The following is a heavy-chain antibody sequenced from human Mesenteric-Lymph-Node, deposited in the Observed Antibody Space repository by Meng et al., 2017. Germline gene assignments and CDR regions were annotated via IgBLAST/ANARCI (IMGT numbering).Heavy chain of an antibody. CDR2: IYHSGST. D-gene: IGHD4-17*01. CDR3: AREGTGDYPSKYYFDY. Sequence: DSRPGFWSPSGTLSLTRSVSASSISRSNGWIWVRQPPGKGLEWIGEIYHSGSTNSNPSLKSRVTISVDKSRNQFSLRLSSVTAADTAVYYCAREGTGDYPSKYYFDYWGQGTLVTVSS. V-gene: IGHV4-4*02. J-gene: IGHJ4*02. CDR1: ASSISRSNG.